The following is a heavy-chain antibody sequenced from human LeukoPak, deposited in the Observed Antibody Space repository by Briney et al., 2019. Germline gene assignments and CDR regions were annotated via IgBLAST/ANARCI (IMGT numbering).Heavy chain of an antibody. CDR2: IYYGGST. Sequence: SQTLSLTCTVSGGSISSGGYYWSWIRQPPGKGLEWIGYIYYGGSTNYNPSLKSRVTISVDTSNNQFSLKLSSVTAADTAVYYCARLSGYSGYDKIDYWGQGTLVTVSS. D-gene: IGHD5-12*01. CDR3: ARLSGYSGYDKIDY. CDR1: GGSISSGGYY. J-gene: IGHJ4*02. V-gene: IGHV4-61*08.